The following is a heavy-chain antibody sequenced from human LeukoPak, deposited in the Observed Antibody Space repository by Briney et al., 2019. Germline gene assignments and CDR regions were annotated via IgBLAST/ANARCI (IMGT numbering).Heavy chain of an antibody. CDR2: IRYDGSNK. CDR1: GFTFSSYG. J-gene: IGHJ4*02. Sequence: GGSLRLSCAASGFTFSSYGMHWVRQAPGKGLEWVAFIRYDGSNKYYADSVKGRFTISRDNSKNTLYLQMNSLRAEDTALYYCARGRIHLWPFDYWGQGTLVTVST. V-gene: IGHV3-30*02. CDR3: ARGRIHLWPFDY. D-gene: IGHD5-18*01.